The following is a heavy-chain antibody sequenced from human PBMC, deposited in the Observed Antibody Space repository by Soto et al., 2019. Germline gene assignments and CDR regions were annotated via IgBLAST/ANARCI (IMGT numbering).Heavy chain of an antibody. V-gene: IGHV3-23*01. Sequence: VQLLESGGGLVQPGESLRLSCVASGYTFTNYAMMWVRQAPGKGLEWVSSISGYSGTKFYADSVKGRFTLSRDTSRNTVYLQIDSLRAEDTAVYYCARDLRSASGWYAPGYWGQGTLVTVSS. CDR1: GYTFTNYA. J-gene: IGHJ4*02. CDR3: ARDLRSASGWYAPGY. CDR2: ISGYSGTK. D-gene: IGHD6-19*01.